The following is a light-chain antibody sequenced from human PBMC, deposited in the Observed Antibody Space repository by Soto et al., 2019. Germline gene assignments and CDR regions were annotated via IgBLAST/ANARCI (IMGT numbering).Light chain of an antibody. CDR3: QQYNNWPPIT. Sequence: EIGMPQSPATLSVSPGERATLSCSASQNILSNLAWYQQKPGQAPRLLIYGASTRATGIPARFSGSGSGTEFTLTISSLQSEDFAVYYCQQYNNWPPITFGQGTRLEI. CDR1: QNILSN. CDR2: GAS. V-gene: IGKV3-15*01. J-gene: IGKJ5*01.